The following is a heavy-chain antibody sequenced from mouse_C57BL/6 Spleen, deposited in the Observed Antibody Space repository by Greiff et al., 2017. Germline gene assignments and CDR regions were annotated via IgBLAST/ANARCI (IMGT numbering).Heavy chain of an antibody. Sequence: QVQLQQSGAELVRPGTSVKMSCKTSGYTFTNYWIGWAKQRPGHGLEWIGDIYPGGGYTNYNEKFKGKATLTADKSSSTAYMQFSSLTSEDSAIYYCARSPNYYGSSYDFDYWGQGTTLTVSS. D-gene: IGHD1-1*01. CDR3: ARSPNYYGSSYDFDY. J-gene: IGHJ2*01. CDR2: IYPGGGYT. V-gene: IGHV1-63*01. CDR1: GYTFTNYW.